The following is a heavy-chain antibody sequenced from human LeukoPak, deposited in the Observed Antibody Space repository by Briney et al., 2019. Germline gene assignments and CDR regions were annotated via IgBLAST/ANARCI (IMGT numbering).Heavy chain of an antibody. Sequence: SGTLSLTCAVSGGSISSGGYSWSWIRQPPGKGLEWIGYIYHSGSTYYNPSLKSRVTISVDRSKNQFSLKLSSVTAADTAVYYCAVDPIGATGWFDPWGQGTLVTVSS. J-gene: IGHJ5*02. CDR3: AVDPIGATGWFDP. CDR2: IYHSGST. CDR1: GGSISSGGYS. V-gene: IGHV4-30-2*01. D-gene: IGHD1-26*01.